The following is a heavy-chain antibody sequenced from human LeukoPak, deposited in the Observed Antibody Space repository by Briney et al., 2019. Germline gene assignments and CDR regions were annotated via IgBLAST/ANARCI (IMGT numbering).Heavy chain of an antibody. Sequence: PGGSLRLSCAASGFTFSSYGMHWVRQAPGKGREWVAVISYDGSNKYYADSVKGRFTISRDNSKNTLYLQMNSLRAEDTAVYYCAKDLYSSSWYGSDYYYGMDVWGQGTTVTVSS. D-gene: IGHD6-13*01. CDR3: AKDLYSSSWYGSDYYYGMDV. J-gene: IGHJ6*02. CDR1: GFTFSSYG. CDR2: ISYDGSNK. V-gene: IGHV3-30*18.